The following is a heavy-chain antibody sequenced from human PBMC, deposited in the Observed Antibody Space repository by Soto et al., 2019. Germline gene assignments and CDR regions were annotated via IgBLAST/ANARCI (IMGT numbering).Heavy chain of an antibody. CDR3: ARESLDIVATISGEYYFDY. D-gene: IGHD5-12*01. V-gene: IGHV1-69*08. J-gene: IGHJ4*02. CDR2: IIPILGIA. Sequence: QVQLVQSGAEVKKPGSSVKVSCKASGGTFSSYTISWVRQAPGQGLEWMGRIIPILGIANYAQKFQGRVTTTDDKXMSXAXTELRSLRSEDAAVYYCARESLDIVATISGEYYFDYWGQGTLVTVSS. CDR1: GGTFSSYT.